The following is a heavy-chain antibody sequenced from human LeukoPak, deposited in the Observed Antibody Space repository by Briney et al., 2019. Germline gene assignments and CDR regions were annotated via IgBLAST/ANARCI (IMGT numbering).Heavy chain of an antibody. CDR1: GGSINSYY. CDR2: MYYTGTT. J-gene: IGHJ4*02. CDR3: ARATKLLWFGELLEKGSYYFDY. V-gene: IGHV4-59*01. D-gene: IGHD3-10*01. Sequence: NPSETLSLTCTVSGGSINSYYWTWLRQPPGKGLEWIGYMYYTGTTTYNPSLKSRATISVDTSKNQFSLKLSSVTAADTAVYYCARATKLLWFGELLEKGSYYFDYWGQGTLVTVSS.